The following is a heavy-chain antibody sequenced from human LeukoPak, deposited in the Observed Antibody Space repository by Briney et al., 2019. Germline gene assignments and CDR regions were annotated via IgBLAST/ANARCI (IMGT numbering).Heavy chain of an antibody. V-gene: IGHV3-20*04. CDR1: GFTFDDYG. Sequence: PGGSLRLSCAASGFTFDDYGMSWACQAPGKGLEWVSGINWDGGSTGYADSVKGRFTISRDNAKNFLYLQMNSLRAEDTALYYCARTVSSAGWSDDAFDIWGQGAMVTVSS. CDR2: INWDGGST. J-gene: IGHJ3*02. D-gene: IGHD6-19*01. CDR3: ARTVSSAGWSDDAFDI.